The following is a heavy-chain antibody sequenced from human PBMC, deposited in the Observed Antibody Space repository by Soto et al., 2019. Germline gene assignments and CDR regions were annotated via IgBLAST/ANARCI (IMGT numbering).Heavy chain of an antibody. J-gene: IGHJ5*02. V-gene: IGHV4-34*01. CDR1: GGSFSGYY. CDR2: INHSGST. Sequence: PSETLSLTCAVYGGSFSGYYWSWIRQPPGQGHEWIGEINHSGSTNYNLSRKSQLTITVDTTKNQVSLKLSSVPAADTAVYYCATSTVTGRWFDPWGQGTLVTVSS. CDR3: ATSTVTGRWFDP. D-gene: IGHD4-17*01.